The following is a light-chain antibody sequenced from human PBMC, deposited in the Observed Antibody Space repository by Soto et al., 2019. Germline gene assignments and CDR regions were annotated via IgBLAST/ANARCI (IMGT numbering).Light chain of an antibody. V-gene: IGKV3-15*01. CDR2: GAS. Sequence: EIVMTQSPATLSVSPGERATLSCSASQSVSSNLAWYQQKPGQAPRLLIYGASTSATGIPARFSGSGSGTEFTLTISSLQSEDVAVYYCQHYNNWPRTFGQGTKVEIK. J-gene: IGKJ1*01. CDR1: QSVSSN. CDR3: QHYNNWPRT.